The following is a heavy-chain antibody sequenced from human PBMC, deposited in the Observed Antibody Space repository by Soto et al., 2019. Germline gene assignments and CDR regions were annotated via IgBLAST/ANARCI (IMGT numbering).Heavy chain of an antibody. Sequence: GASVKVSCKASGYTFTSYGISWVRQAPGQGLEWMGWISAYNGNTNYAQKLQGRVTMTTDTSTSTAYMELRSLRSDDTAVYYCASHFYGSGRYSFDYWGQGTLVTVSS. V-gene: IGHV1-18*01. CDR1: GYTFTSYG. CDR3: ASHFYGSGRYSFDY. CDR2: ISAYNGNT. J-gene: IGHJ4*02. D-gene: IGHD3-10*01.